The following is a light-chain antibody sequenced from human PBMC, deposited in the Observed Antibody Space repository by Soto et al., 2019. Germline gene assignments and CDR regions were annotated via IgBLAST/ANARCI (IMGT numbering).Light chain of an antibody. CDR3: CSYAGRSPVV. V-gene: IGLV2-11*01. Sequence: QSALTQPRSVSGSPGQSVTISCTGTSSDVGGYNYVSWYQQYAGKTPKLLIYDVSKRPSGVPDRFSGSKSGNTASLSISGLQAEDEADYYCCSYAGRSPVVFGGGTKVTVL. J-gene: IGLJ2*01. CDR2: DVS. CDR1: SSDVGGYNY.